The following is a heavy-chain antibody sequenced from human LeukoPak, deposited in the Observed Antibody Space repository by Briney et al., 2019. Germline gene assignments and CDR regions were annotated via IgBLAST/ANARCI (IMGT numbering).Heavy chain of an antibody. Sequence: PGGSLRLSCAASGFTFNTYAMSWVRQAPGKGLEWVSVISGSGDSTYYADSVQGRFTISRDNSKSTLCLQMNSLRAEDTALYYCAKELNWGSPPFDYWGQGTLVTVSS. D-gene: IGHD7-27*01. CDR2: ISGSGDST. J-gene: IGHJ4*02. CDR3: AKELNWGSPPFDY. CDR1: GFTFNTYA. V-gene: IGHV3-23*01.